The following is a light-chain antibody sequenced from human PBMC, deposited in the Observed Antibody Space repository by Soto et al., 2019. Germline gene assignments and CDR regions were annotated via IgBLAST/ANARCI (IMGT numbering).Light chain of an antibody. CDR3: QQTYSTPLT. Sequence: DIEMTQSPSSLSASVGDRVSITCQISQYISIRLNWYQQKPGKAPKLLIYSASTLQSGVPSRFSGSRSETDLTLTISSLQPEDSATYYCQQTYSTPLTVGGGTKVEIK. J-gene: IGKJ4*01. CDR2: SAS. CDR1: QYISIR. V-gene: IGKV1-39*01.